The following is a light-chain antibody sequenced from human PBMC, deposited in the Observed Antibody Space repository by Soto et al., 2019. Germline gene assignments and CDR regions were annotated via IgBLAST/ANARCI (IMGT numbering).Light chain of an antibody. J-gene: IGKJ2*01. Sequence: DIVMIQSPLSLPVTAGEPASISCRSSQSLLHSNGYTYLDWYLQKPGQSPQLLIYLGSNRASGVPDRFSGSGSGTDFTLKISRVEAENFGVYYCMQGLQTPYTFGQGTKLEIK. CDR2: LGS. V-gene: IGKV2-28*01. CDR1: QSLLHSNGYTY. CDR3: MQGLQTPYT.